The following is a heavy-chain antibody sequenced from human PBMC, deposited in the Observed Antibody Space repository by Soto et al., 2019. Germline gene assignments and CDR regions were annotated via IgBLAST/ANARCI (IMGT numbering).Heavy chain of an antibody. Sequence: PGGSLRLSCAGSGFSFSSDSMGWVRQAPGKGLEWVASTSSSGSFMNYADSVKGRFTISRDNAKNSLYLQMSGLKDEDTAVYYCARDPPTGTTLDWADSWGQGTLVTAPQ. CDR3: ARDPPTGTTLDWADS. CDR2: TSSSGSFM. CDR1: GFSFSSDS. J-gene: IGHJ4*02. V-gene: IGHV3-21*01. D-gene: IGHD1-7*01.